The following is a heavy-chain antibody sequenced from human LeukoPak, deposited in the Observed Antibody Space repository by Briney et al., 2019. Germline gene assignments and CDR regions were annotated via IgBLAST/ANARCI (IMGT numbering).Heavy chain of an antibody. CDR1: GVPFSGYF. J-gene: IGHJ4*02. Sequence: NPAEPLSLTCALYGVPFSGYFLLWIRQPPGKGLECVGEINHSGSTNYNPSLKSRVTISVDTSKNQFSLKLSSVTAADTAVYYCARAADEGYDFWSGYTWVTDYWGQGTLVTVSS. D-gene: IGHD3-3*01. CDR2: INHSGST. CDR3: ARAADEGYDFWSGYTWVTDY. V-gene: IGHV4-34*01.